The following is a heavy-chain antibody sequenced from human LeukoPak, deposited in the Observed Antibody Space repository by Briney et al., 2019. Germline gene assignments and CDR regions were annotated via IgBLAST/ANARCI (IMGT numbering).Heavy chain of an antibody. J-gene: IGHJ4*02. V-gene: IGHV4-31*03. Sequence: PSETLSLTCTVSGGSISSGGYYWSWIRQHPGKGLKWIGYIYNSGSTYYNPSLKSRVTISVDTSKNQFSLRLSSVTAADTAVYYCARDLDGTNHFDYWGQGTLVTVSS. D-gene: IGHD2-8*01. CDR3: ARDLDGTNHFDY. CDR1: GGSISSGGYY. CDR2: IYNSGST.